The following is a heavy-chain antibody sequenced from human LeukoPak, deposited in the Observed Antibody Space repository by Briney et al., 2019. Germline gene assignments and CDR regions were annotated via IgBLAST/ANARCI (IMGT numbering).Heavy chain of an antibody. J-gene: IGHJ4*02. CDR1: GFTFSSYA. CDR2: ISYDGSNK. V-gene: IGHV3-30-3*01. D-gene: IGHD1-1*01. Sequence: PGGSLRLSCAASGFTFSSYAMHRVRQAPGKGLEWVAVISYDGSNKYYADSVKGRFTISRDNSKNTLYLQMNSLRAEDTAVYYCKTVQTTSDYWGQGTLVTVSS. CDR3: KTVQTTSDY.